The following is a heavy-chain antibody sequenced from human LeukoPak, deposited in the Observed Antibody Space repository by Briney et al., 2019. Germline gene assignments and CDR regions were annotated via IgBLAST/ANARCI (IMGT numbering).Heavy chain of an antibody. J-gene: IGHJ4*02. CDR1: GYSFTSSY. V-gene: IGHV1-46*01. Sequence: ASVKVSFKASGYSFTSSYIYWVRQAPGQGLEWMGIIDPSGGSTSYAQKFQGRVTMTRAPSTSTVYMELSSLRSEDTAIYYCARGYYDSANWGQGTLVTVSS. CDR2: IDPSGGST. D-gene: IGHD3-22*01. CDR3: ARGYYDSAN.